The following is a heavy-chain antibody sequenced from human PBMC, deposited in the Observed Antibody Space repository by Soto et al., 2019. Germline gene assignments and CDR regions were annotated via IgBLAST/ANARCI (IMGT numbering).Heavy chain of an antibody. CDR3: ARDPYYDSSGYLASNGMDV. J-gene: IGHJ6*02. D-gene: IGHD3-22*01. V-gene: IGHV3-53*04. Sequence: EVQLVESGGGLVQPGGSLRLSCAASGFTVSSNYMSWVGQAPGKGLEWVSVIYSDGSTYYADSVKGRFTISRHNSKNTLYLQMNRLRAEDTAVYYCARDPYYDSSGYLASNGMDVWGQGTTVTVSS. CDR2: IYSDGST. CDR1: GFTVSSNY.